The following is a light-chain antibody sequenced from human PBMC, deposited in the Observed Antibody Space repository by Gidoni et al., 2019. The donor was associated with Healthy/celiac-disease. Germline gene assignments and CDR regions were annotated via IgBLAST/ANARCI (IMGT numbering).Light chain of an antibody. J-gene: IGKJ1*01. CDR1: QSISSY. CDR3: HQGYCTRWT. V-gene: IGKV1-39*01. Sequence: IQMRQYPSSLSASVGDRVTINCRASQSISSYLNWYQQKPGKAPKLLIYAASSLQGGVPSRFCGSASWTDCSLPFGCLQPGEFATYYCHQGYCTRWTFGQGTKVEIK. CDR2: AAS.